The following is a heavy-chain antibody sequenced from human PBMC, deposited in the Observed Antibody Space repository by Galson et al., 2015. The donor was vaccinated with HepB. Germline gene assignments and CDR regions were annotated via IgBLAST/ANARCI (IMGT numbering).Heavy chain of an antibody. V-gene: IGHV3-30*18. D-gene: IGHD3-16*01. CDR3: ANALGMGAFDI. J-gene: IGHJ3*02. CDR1: GFTFSSYG. CDR2: ISYDGSNK. Sequence: SLRLSCAASGFTFSSYGMHWVRQAPGKGLEWVAVISYDGSNKYYADSVKGRFTISRDNSKNTLYLQMNSLRAEDTAVYYCANALGMGAFDIWGQGTMVTVSS.